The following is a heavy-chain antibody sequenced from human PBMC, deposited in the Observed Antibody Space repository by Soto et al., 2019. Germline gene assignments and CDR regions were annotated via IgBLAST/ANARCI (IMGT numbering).Heavy chain of an antibody. J-gene: IGHJ4*02. D-gene: IGHD3-16*01. CDR3: AHSDSRRFLDS. CDR2: FYLDDDK. CDR1: GFSLSTSGVG. V-gene: IGHV2-5*02. Sequence: QITLKESGPTLVTPTQTLTLTCTFSGFSLSTSGVGVSWIRQPPGKALEWLAVFYLDDDKRYSPSLKNRRTNTKDPPKNQVVLTLTTIDPVDTATYYCAHSDSRRFLDSWGQETLVTVSS.